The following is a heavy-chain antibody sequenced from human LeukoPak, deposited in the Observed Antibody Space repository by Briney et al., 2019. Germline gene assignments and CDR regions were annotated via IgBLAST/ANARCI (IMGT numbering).Heavy chain of an antibody. CDR2: VSASGGRT. CDR3: AKSYASGSFYDY. J-gene: IGHJ4*02. Sequence: GGSLRLSCAASGFTFSSYGMSWVRQTPGKGLEWVSRVSASGGRTYYADSVKGRFTISRDNSKNTMSLQMNNLRADDTAVYFCAKSYASGSFYDYWGQGTLVTVSS. V-gene: IGHV3-23*01. D-gene: IGHD3-10*01. CDR1: GFTFSSYG.